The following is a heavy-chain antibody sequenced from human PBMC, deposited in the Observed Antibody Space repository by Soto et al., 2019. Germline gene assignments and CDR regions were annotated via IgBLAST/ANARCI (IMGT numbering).Heavy chain of an antibody. Sequence: QVQLLESGGGVVQPGRSLRLSCAASGFTFSSYAMHWVRQAPGKGLEWVAVISYGGSNKYYADSVKGRFTISRDNSNNTLYLQMNSLRAEDTAVYYCAREDMDSSGWYRVYWGQGTLVTVSS. V-gene: IGHV3-30-3*01. CDR2: ISYGGSNK. D-gene: IGHD6-19*01. CDR1: GFTFSSYA. CDR3: AREDMDSSGWYRVY. J-gene: IGHJ4*02.